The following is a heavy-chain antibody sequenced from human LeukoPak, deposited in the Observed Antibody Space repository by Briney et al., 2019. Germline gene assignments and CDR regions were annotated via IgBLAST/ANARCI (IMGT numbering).Heavy chain of an antibody. CDR3: ARDVLLWFGELGDAFDI. Sequence: GGSLRLSCAASGFTFSTYSMNWVRQAPGKGLEWVSYISSSSSTIYYADSVKGRSTISRDNAKNSLYLQMNSLRAEDTAVYYCARDVLLWFGELGDAFDIWGQGTMVTVSS. CDR1: GFTFSTYS. D-gene: IGHD3-10*01. V-gene: IGHV3-48*01. J-gene: IGHJ3*02. CDR2: ISSSSSTI.